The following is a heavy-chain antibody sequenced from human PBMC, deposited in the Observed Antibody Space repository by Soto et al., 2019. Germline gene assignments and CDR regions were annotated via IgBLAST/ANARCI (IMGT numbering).Heavy chain of an antibody. J-gene: IGHJ6*03. CDR1: GFTFNNYA. CDR2: VWYDGSNK. V-gene: IGHV3-30*02. D-gene: IGHD3-3*01. CDR3: AKDGATYYDFWSGYYTAKPRVYYYYYMDV. Sequence: PGGSLRLSCAASGFTFNNYAMHWVRQAPGKGLEWVAVVWYDGSNKYYADSVRGRLTISRDNSKNTLYLQMNSLRAEDTAVYYCAKDGATYYDFWSGYYTAKPRVYYYYYMDVWGKGTTVTVSS.